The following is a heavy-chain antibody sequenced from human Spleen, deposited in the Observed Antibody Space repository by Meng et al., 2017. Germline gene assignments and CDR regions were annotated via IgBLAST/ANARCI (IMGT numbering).Heavy chain of an antibody. V-gene: IGHV3-66*02. CDR3: ATVIHRDGYNYYYYYGMDV. D-gene: IGHD5-24*01. Sequence: GESLKISCAASGFTVSHNYMSWVRQAPGKGLEWVSVIYSGGNTYYADSVKGRFTISRDNSKNTLYLQMNSLRAEDTAVYYCATVIHRDGYNYYYYYGMDVWGQGTTVTVSS. CDR1: GFTVSHNY. J-gene: IGHJ6*02. CDR2: IYSGGNT.